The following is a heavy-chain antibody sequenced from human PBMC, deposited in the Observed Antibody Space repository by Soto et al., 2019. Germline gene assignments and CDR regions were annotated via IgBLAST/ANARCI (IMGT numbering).Heavy chain of an antibody. D-gene: IGHD2-15*01. J-gene: IGHJ6*02. V-gene: IGHV4-34*01. CDR1: GGSFSGYY. CDR3: ARAGYCSGGSCYGWAAYYGMDV. CDR2: INHSGST. Sequence: SETLSLTCAVYGGSFSGYYWSWIRQPPGKGLGWIGEINHSGSTNYNPSLKSRVTISVDTSKNQFSLKLSSVTAAETAVYYCARAGYCSGGSCYGWAAYYGMDVWGQGTTVTVSS.